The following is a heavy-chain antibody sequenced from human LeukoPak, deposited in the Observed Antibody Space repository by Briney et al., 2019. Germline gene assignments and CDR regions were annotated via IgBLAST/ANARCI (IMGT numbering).Heavy chain of an antibody. V-gene: IGHV3-74*01. D-gene: IGHD6-6*01. CDR3: AREYKAARTLDY. Sequence: PGGSLRLSCAASGFTFSTYWMHWVRQAPGKGLVWVSRINSDGSSTSYADSVKGRFTISRDNSKNTLYLQMNSLRAEDTAVYYCAREYKAARTLDYWGQGTLVTVSS. CDR1: GFTFSTYW. CDR2: INSDGSST. J-gene: IGHJ4*02.